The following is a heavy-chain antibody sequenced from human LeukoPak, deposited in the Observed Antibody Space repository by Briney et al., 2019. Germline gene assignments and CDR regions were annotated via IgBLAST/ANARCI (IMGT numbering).Heavy chain of an antibody. CDR2: INSDGSST. Sequence: PGGSLRLSCAASGFTFSSYWMHWVRQAPGKGLVWVSRINSDGSSTSYADSVTGRFTISRDNAKNTLYLQMNSLRAEDTAVYYCARANIAAANYPFDYWGQGTLVTVSS. D-gene: IGHD6-25*01. CDR1: GFTFSSYW. CDR3: ARANIAAANYPFDY. V-gene: IGHV3-74*01. J-gene: IGHJ4*02.